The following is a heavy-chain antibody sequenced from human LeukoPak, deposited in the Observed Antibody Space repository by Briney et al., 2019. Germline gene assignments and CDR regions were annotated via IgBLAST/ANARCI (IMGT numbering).Heavy chain of an antibody. CDR1: GFTFASYS. D-gene: IGHD3-16*01. CDR2: FSGSSGNT. Sequence: GGSLRLSCAASGFTFASYSMSWGRQAQGKGLEWVSSFSGSSGNTYYADSVKGRFIIFRDNSKNTLYLQMNSLRADDTAVYYCAKGGISSSGGIDYWGQGTLVTVSS. V-gene: IGHV3-23*01. CDR3: AKGGISSSGGIDY. J-gene: IGHJ4*02.